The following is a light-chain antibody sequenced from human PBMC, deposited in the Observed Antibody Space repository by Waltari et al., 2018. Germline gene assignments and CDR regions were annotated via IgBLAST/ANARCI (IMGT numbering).Light chain of an antibody. V-gene: IGLV3-19*01. Sequence: SSELTQDSAVSVALGQTVRITCQGDSPRSDYASWYQQKPGQAPLLVIYGKNNRPSGIPDRFSGSSSGNTASLTITGAQAEDEADYYCNSRDSSGNHVVFGGGTKLTVL. CDR1: SPRSDY. CDR2: GKN. CDR3: NSRDSSGNHVV. J-gene: IGLJ2*01.